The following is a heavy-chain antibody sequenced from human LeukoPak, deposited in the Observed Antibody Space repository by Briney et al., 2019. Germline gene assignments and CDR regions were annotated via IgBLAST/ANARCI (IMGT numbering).Heavy chain of an antibody. Sequence: SETLSLTCTVSGGSISSGSYYWSWIRQPAGKGLEWIGRIYTSGSTNYNPSLKSRVTISVDTSKNQFSLKLSSVTAADTAVYYCARLSTSDRPYYYYGIDVWGQGTTVTVSS. CDR1: GGSISSGSYY. J-gene: IGHJ6*02. CDR2: IYTSGST. V-gene: IGHV4-61*02. CDR3: ARLSTSDRPYYYYGIDV. D-gene: IGHD2-2*01.